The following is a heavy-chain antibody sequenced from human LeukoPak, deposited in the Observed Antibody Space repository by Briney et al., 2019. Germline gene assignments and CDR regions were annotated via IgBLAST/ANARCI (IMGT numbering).Heavy chain of an antibody. V-gene: IGHV3-33*08. CDR3: ARDKATVTTYHFDY. Sequence: GGSLRLSCAASGFTFSSYGMHWVRQAPGKGLEWVAVIRYDGSNVYYADSVKGRFTISRDSSKNTLYLQMNSLRAEDTAVYYCARDKATVTTYHFDYWGQGTLVTVSS. CDR1: GFTFSSYG. J-gene: IGHJ4*02. D-gene: IGHD4-17*01. CDR2: IRYDGSNV.